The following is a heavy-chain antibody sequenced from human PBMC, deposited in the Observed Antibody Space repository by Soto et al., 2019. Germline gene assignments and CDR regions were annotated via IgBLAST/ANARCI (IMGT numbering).Heavy chain of an antibody. Sequence: SETLSLTCTVSGGSISSGGYYWSWIRQHPGKGLEWIGYIYYSGSTYYNPSLKSRVTISVDTSKNQFSLKLSSVTAADTAVYYCARERIAARPAPDYWGQGTLVTVSS. D-gene: IGHD6-6*01. CDR1: GGSISSGGYY. CDR2: IYYSGST. J-gene: IGHJ4*02. CDR3: ARERIAARPAPDY. V-gene: IGHV4-31*03.